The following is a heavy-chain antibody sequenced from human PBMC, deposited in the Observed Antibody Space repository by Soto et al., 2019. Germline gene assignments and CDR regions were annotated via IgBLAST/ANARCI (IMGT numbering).Heavy chain of an antibody. CDR2: IYYRGST. CDR3: AIDGREASGMDV. J-gene: IGHJ6*02. Sequence: PSETLSLTCTVSGGSISSHYWSWVRQAPGKGLEWIGHIYYRGSTSYNPSLRSRSTISVDTSNNQFSLKLNSVTTADTAVYYCAIDGREASGMDVWGQGTKVTVSS. D-gene: IGHD1-26*01. CDR1: GGSISSHY. V-gene: IGHV4-59*11.